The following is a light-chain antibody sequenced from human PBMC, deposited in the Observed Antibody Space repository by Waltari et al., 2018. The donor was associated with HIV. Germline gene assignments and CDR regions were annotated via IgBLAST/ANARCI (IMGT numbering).Light chain of an antibody. J-gene: IGLJ3*02. CDR2: DNN. CDR1: SSTTGNNY. Sequence: QSLLTQPPSVSAAPGQSVPISCFGGSSTTGNNYVSCYQQLPGKPPKLLIYDNNKRPSGIPDRFSASKSGTSATLGITGVQTADEADYYCGTWDNNLIAFWMFGGGTKLTVL. CDR3: GTWDNNLIAFWM. V-gene: IGLV1-51*01.